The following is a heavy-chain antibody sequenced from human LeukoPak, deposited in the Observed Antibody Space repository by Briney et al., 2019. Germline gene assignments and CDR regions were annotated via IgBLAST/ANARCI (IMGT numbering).Heavy chain of an antibody. J-gene: IGHJ4*02. D-gene: IGHD3-9*01. Sequence: SVKVSCKASGGTFSSYAISWVRQAPGQGLEWMGGIIPIFGTANYAQKFQGRVTITADESTSTAYMELSSLRSEDTAVYYCARADFDWLPTFDHWGQGTLVTVSS. CDR3: ARADFDWLPTFDH. CDR1: GGTFSSYA. V-gene: IGHV1-69*13. CDR2: IIPIFGTA.